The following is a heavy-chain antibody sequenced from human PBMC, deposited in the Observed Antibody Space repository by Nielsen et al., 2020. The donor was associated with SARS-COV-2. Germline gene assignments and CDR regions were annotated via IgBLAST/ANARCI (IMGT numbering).Heavy chain of an antibody. CDR3: ARYVKGGSYDFWSGYWAGHVDY. CDR2: IDYSGST. J-gene: IGHJ4*02. V-gene: IGHV4-39*07. D-gene: IGHD3-3*01. Sequence: WIRQPPGKGLEWIGSIDYSGSTYYNPSLKSRVTISVDTSKNQFSLTLSSVTAADTAVYYCARYVKGGSYDFWSGYWAGHVDYWGQGTLVTVSS.